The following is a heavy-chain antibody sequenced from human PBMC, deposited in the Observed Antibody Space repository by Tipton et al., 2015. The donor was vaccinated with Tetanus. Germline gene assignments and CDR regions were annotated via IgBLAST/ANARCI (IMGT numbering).Heavy chain of an antibody. CDR1: GFSFSTYN. Sequence: SLRLSCAASGFSFSTYNFHWVRQAPGKGLEWVADIKQDGSKEYYVDSVRGRFTISRDNARSSLFLQMNSLRAEDTAVYYCARALVTVPGEDVWGKGTTVTVSS. CDR3: ARALVTVPGEDV. J-gene: IGHJ6*04. V-gene: IGHV3-7*01. CDR2: IKQDGSKE. D-gene: IGHD2-2*01.